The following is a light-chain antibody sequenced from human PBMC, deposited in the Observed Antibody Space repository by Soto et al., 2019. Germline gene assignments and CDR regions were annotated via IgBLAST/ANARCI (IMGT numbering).Light chain of an antibody. V-gene: IGLV2-23*01. Sequence: QSALTQPASVSGSPGQSITISCTGTSSVVGSYNLVSWYQQHPGKAPKLMIHEGSKRPSGVSNRFSGSKSGNTASLTISGLQAVDEADYYCCSYAGSSTYVFGTGTKVTVL. CDR2: EGS. J-gene: IGLJ1*01. CDR3: CSYAGSSTYV. CDR1: SSVVGSYNL.